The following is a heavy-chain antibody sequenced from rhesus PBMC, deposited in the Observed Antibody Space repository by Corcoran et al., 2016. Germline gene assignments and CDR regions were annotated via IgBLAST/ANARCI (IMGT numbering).Heavy chain of an antibody. J-gene: IGHJ4*01. V-gene: IGHV3S26*01. CDR3: TQFSNFFDY. Sequence: DVQLVESGGGLVKPGGSLRLSCVASGFTFSSYVIHWVRQASGKGLEWVSVISENDRTYYYAYAVKRRFTISRDNAKNSLLLQMTSLRAEDTAVYYCTQFSNFFDYWGQGVLVTVSS. CDR2: ISENDRTY. D-gene: IGHD4-23*01. CDR1: GFTFSSYV.